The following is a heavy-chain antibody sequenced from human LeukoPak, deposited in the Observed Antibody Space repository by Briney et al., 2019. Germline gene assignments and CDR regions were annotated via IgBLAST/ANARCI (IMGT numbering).Heavy chain of an antibody. CDR2: IRSRANSYAT. Sequence: GGSLRLSCAASGFSFSTYTMNWVRQASGKGLEWVGRIRSRANSYATAYAASVKGRFTISRDDSKNTAYLQMDSLKTEDTAVYYCARKYSSSWLDAFDIWGQGTMVTVSS. CDR3: ARKYSSSWLDAFDI. CDR1: GFSFSTYT. D-gene: IGHD6-13*01. J-gene: IGHJ3*02. V-gene: IGHV3-73*01.